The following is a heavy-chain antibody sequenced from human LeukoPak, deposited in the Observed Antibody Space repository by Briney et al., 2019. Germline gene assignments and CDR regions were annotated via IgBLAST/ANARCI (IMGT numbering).Heavy chain of an antibody. V-gene: IGHV3-7*03. J-gene: IGHJ4*02. CDR2: IKEGGTET. CDR1: GFMFSSNW. Sequence: GGSLRLSCAASGFMFSSNWMSWVRLAPGKGLEWVANIKEGGTETYYVDSVKGRFTITRDNAKNSLYLQMNSLRVEDTAVYYCAKEGRSLQTYWGQGTLVTVSS. CDR3: AKEGRSLQTY. D-gene: IGHD5-24*01.